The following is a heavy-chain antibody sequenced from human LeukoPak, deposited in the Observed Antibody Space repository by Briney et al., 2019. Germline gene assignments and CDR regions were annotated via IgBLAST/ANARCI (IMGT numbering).Heavy chain of an antibody. CDR1: GSTVSSNS. CDR3: AKDYRVVVTAKLDY. V-gene: IGHV3-53*01. CDR2: IYSDNT. D-gene: IGHD2-21*02. Sequence: GGSLRLSCTVSGSTVSSNSMSWVRQAPGKGLEWVSFIYSDNTHYSDSVKGRFTISRDNSKNTLYLQMNSLRAEDTAVYYCAKDYRVVVTAKLDYWGQGTLVTVSS. J-gene: IGHJ4*02.